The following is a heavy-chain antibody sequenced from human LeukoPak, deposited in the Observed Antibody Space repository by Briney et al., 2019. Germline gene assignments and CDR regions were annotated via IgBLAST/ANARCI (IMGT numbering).Heavy chain of an antibody. CDR1: GFTFSSYA. CDR3: AKNLGSGWYRGYYYFDY. V-gene: IGHV3-23*01. D-gene: IGHD6-19*01. J-gene: IGHJ4*02. Sequence: GGSLRLSCAASGFTFSSYAMSWVRQAPGKGLEWVSAISGSGGSTYYADSVKGRFTISRDNPKNTLYLQMNSLRAEDTAEYYCAKNLGSGWYRGYYYFDYWGQGTLVTVSS. CDR2: ISGSGGST.